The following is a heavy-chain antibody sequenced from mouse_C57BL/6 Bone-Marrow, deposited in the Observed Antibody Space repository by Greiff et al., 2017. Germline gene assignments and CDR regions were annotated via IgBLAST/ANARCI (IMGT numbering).Heavy chain of an antibody. V-gene: IGHV2-9-1*01. CDR1: GFSLTSYA. J-gene: IGHJ1*03. CDR3: ARRRGTGTSWYFDV. D-gene: IGHD4-1*01. Sequence: VKLMESGPGLVAPSQSLSITCTVSGFSLTSYAISWVRQPPGKGLEWLGVIWTGGGTNYNSALKSRLSISKDNSKSQVFLKMNSLQTDDTARYYCARRRGTGTSWYFDVWGTGTTVTVSS. CDR2: IWTGGGT.